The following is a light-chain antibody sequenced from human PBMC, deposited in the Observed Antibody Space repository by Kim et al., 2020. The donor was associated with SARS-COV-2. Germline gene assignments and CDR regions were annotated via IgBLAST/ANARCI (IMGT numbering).Light chain of an antibody. CDR3: QQRSNWPPT. J-gene: IGKJ4*01. CDR2: DTA. CDR1: RSVGSY. Sequence: LPPGERATRSCRASRSVGSYLVGYQPKPGQAPRLLIYDTANGATGIPARFSGSGSGTDFTLTISSLEPEDFASYYCQQRSNWPPTFGGGTKVEIK. V-gene: IGKV3-11*01.